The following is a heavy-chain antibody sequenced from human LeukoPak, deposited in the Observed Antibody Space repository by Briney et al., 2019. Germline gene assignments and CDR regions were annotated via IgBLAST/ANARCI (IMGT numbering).Heavy chain of an antibody. CDR2: MYYTGTT. CDR1: GFTFTDYW. J-gene: IGHJ4*02. V-gene: IGHV3-53*01. CDR3: ARARGVGELFFES. Sequence: PGGPLRLSCTTSGFTFTDYWMTWVRQSPGKRLEWVSIMYYTGTTHYADSVKGRFTISRDNSKNTVYLQMNSLRDDDTAVYHCARARGVGELFFESWGQGTLVTVSS. D-gene: IGHD3-10*01.